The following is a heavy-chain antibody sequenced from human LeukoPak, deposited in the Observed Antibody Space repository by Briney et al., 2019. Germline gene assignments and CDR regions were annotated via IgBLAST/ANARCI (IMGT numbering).Heavy chain of an antibody. CDR2: LYYSGST. CDR1: GGSISSYY. CDR3: ARGVGVRIAAAGFGY. V-gene: IGHV4-59*01. J-gene: IGHJ4*02. Sequence: PSETLSLTCTVSGGSISSYYWSWVRQPPGKGLEWIGYLYYSGSTNYNPSLKSRVTISVDTSTNQVSLKLSSVTAADTAVYHCARGVGVRIAAAGFGYWGQGTLVTVSS. D-gene: IGHD6-13*01.